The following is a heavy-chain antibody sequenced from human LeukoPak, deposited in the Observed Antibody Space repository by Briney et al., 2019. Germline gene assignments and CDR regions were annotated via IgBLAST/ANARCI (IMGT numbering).Heavy chain of an antibody. Sequence: SETLSLTCTVSGGSISSGDYYWSWIRQPPGKGLEWIGYIYYSGSTYYNPSLKSRVTISVDTSKNQFSLKLSSVTAADTAVYYCARTVVVGGWFDPWGQGTLVTVSS. D-gene: IGHD2-15*01. J-gene: IGHJ5*02. CDR3: ARTVVVGGWFDP. CDR1: GGSISSGDYY. CDR2: IYYSGST. V-gene: IGHV4-30-4*01.